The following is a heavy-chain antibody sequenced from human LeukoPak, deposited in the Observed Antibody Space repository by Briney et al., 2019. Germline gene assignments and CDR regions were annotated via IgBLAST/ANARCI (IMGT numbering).Heavy chain of an antibody. J-gene: IGHJ3*02. CDR2: IKQDGSEK. CDR3: ARETANLGAFDI. V-gene: IGHV3-7*01. D-gene: IGHD2-21*02. CDR1: GFTFSSYS. Sequence: PGGSLRLSCAASGFTFSSYSMNWVRQAPGKGLEWVANIKQDGSEKYYVDSVKGRFTISRDNAKNSLYLQMNSLRAEDTAVYYCARETANLGAFDIWGQGTMVTVSS.